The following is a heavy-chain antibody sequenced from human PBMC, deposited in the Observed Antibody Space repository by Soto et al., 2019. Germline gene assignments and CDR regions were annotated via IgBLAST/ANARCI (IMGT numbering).Heavy chain of an antibody. CDR1: GVSIRSYY. CDR2: IYYTGTT. Sequence: PSETLSLTCTVSGVSIRSYYWSWIRQPPGKGLEWIGYIYYTGTTNYNPSLRSRVTILVDTSRNQFSLKLNSVTAADTAVYYCASGATHDSSWWDPGYWGQGTLVTVSS. CDR3: ASGATHDSSWWDPGY. J-gene: IGHJ4*02. V-gene: IGHV4-59*01. D-gene: IGHD6-13*01.